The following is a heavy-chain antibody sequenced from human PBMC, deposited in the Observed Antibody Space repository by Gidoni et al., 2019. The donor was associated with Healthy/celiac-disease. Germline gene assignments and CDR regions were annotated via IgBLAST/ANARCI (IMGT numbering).Heavy chain of an antibody. CDR3: ARATVLTTVAGPDFDY. D-gene: IGHD6-19*01. Sequence: QVQLQESGPGLVKPSETLSLTCTVSGGSVSSGSYYWSWIRQPPGKGLEWIGYIYYSGSTNYNPSLKSRVTISVDTSKNQFSLKLSSVTAADTAVYYCARATVLTTVAGPDFDYWGQGTLVTVSS. CDR1: GGSVSSGSYY. V-gene: IGHV4-61*01. CDR2: IYYSGST. J-gene: IGHJ4*02.